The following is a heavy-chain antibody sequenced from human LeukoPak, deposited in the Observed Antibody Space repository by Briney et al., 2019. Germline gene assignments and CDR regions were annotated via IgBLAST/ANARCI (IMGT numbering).Heavy chain of an antibody. J-gene: IGHJ4*02. CDR3: ARDHYYDTSAYHTLFDY. CDR1: GFTFSSYS. CDR2: ISSSSSYI. D-gene: IGHD3-22*01. Sequence: GGSLRLSCAASGFTFSSYSMNWVRQAPGKGLEWVSSISSSSSYIYYADSVKGRFTISRDNAKNSLYLQMNSLRAEDTAVYYCARDHYYDTSAYHTLFDYWGQGTLVTVSS. V-gene: IGHV3-21*01.